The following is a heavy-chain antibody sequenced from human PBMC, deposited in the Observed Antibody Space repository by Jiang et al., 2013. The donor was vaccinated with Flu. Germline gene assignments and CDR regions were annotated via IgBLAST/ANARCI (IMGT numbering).Heavy chain of an antibody. CDR2: SHPYLGTA. Sequence: GGSHPYLGTANYAQKFQGRVTITADESTSTAYMELSSLRSEDTAVYYCARGYDYVWGSYRSHYFDYWGQGTLVTVSS. J-gene: IGHJ4*02. D-gene: IGHD3-16*02. CDR3: ARGYDYVWGSYRSHYFDY. V-gene: IGHV1-69*01.